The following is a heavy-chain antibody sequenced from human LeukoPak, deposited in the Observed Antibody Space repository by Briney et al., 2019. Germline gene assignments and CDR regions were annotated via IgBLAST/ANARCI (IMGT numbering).Heavy chain of an antibody. D-gene: IGHD6-13*01. J-gene: IGHJ6*03. CDR3: ARVGKRMAAAGDYYFYMDV. CDR2: TYYRSKWYN. V-gene: IGHV6-1*01. Sequence: SQTPSLTCAISGDSVSSNSAAWNWIRQSPSRGLEWLGRTYYRSKWYNDYAVSVKSRITINPDTSKNHFSLQLNSVTPEDTAVYYCARVGKRMAAAGDYYFYMDVWGKGTTVTISS. CDR1: GDSVSSNSAA.